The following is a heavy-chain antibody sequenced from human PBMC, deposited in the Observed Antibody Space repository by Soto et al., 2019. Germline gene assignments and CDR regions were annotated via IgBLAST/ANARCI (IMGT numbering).Heavy chain of an antibody. D-gene: IGHD3-22*01. V-gene: IGHV1-18*01. CDR3: ARLGGYYQAFDH. CDR1: GYTFTSYG. J-gene: IGHJ4*02. Sequence: GASVKVSCKASGYTFTSYGISWVRQAPGQGLEWVGWISAYNGNSNYAQKYHGRVTMTTDTSTNTAYMEMSSLRSDDTAVYYCARLGGYYQAFDHWGQGTLVTVSS. CDR2: ISAYNGNS.